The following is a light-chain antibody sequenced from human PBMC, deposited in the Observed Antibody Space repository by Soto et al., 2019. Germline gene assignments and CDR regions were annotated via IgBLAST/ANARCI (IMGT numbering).Light chain of an antibody. V-gene: IGKV3-20*01. CDR3: QQYGSSPLT. J-gene: IGKJ4*01. CDR2: GAS. CDR1: QSVSSTY. Sequence: EMVLTQSPGTLSLSPGEIATLSCRASQSVSSTYLAWYQQKPGQAPRLLIYGASSRATGIPDRFSGSGSRTDFTLTISRLEPEDFAVYYCQQYGSSPLTFGGGTKVEIK.